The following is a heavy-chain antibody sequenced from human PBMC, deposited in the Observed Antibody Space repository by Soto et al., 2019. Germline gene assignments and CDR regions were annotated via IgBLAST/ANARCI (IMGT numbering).Heavy chain of an antibody. CDR3: ARDWAYGMDV. D-gene: IGHD3-16*01. J-gene: IGHJ6*02. Sequence: SETLSLTCTVSGGSISSGGYYWSWIRQHPGKGLEWIGYIYYSGSTYYNPSLKSRVTISVDTSKNQFSLKLSSETAADTAVYYCARDWAYGMDVWGQGTTVTVS. CDR2: IYYSGST. V-gene: IGHV4-31*03. CDR1: GGSISSGGYY.